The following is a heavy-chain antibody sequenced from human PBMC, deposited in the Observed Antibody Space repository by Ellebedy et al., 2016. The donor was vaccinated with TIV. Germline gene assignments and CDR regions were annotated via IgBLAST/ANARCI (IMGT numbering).Heavy chain of an antibody. CDR1: GYTFALYP. V-gene: IGHV1-3*04. Sequence: AASVKVSCKASGYTFALYPMHWVRQAPGQRLEWLGWINTDTGNTEYSQHFQGRVTFTTDTAASTVYMSLSSLGSEDTAVYYCAKDRGGTGDFDYWGQGTLVTVSS. CDR3: AKDRGGTGDFDY. J-gene: IGHJ4*02. D-gene: IGHD3-16*01. CDR2: INTDTGNT.